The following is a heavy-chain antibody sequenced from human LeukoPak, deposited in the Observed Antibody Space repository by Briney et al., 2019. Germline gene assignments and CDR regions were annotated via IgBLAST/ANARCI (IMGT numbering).Heavy chain of an antibody. CDR3: ARGRYVWGSYRHGETFDY. CDR2: INHSGST. D-gene: IGHD3-16*02. V-gene: IGHV4-34*01. Sequence: SETLSLTCAVYGGSFSGYYWSWIRQPPGKGLEWIGEINHSGSTNYNPSLKSRVTISVDTSKNQFSLKLSSVTAADTAVYYCARGRYVWGSYRHGETFDYWGQGTLVTVSS. CDR1: GGSFSGYY. J-gene: IGHJ4*02.